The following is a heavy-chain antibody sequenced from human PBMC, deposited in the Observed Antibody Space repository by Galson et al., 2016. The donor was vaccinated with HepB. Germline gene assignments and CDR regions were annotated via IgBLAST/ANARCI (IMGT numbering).Heavy chain of an antibody. Sequence: PALVKPTQTLTLTCTFSGFSLSNSGVGVGWIRQPPGKALEWLGLIYWDDDKRFSPSLKSRLTITKDTSKNQVVLTMANMDPVDTATYYCAHTTWGSGRYFTFDNWGQGTLVTVSS. D-gene: IGHD3-22*01. CDR2: IYWDDDK. CDR3: AHTTWGSGRYFTFDN. J-gene: IGHJ4*02. CDR1: GFSLSNSGVG. V-gene: IGHV2-5*02.